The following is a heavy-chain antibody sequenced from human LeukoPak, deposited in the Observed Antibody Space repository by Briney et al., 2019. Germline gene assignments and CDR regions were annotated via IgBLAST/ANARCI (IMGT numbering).Heavy chain of an antibody. CDR2: IHPDGGGT. Sequence: GASVKVSCKASGFTLTKYYMHWVRHAPGQGPEWMGAIHPDGGGTSYAPNFQGRVTMTRSTGAVFMELAGLTYDDTAVYYCVREGGGSCSGGSCFRFDPWGQGTLVTASS. V-gene: IGHV1-46*01. CDR1: GFTLTKYY. CDR3: VREGGGSCSGGSCFRFDP. J-gene: IGHJ5*02. D-gene: IGHD2-15*01.